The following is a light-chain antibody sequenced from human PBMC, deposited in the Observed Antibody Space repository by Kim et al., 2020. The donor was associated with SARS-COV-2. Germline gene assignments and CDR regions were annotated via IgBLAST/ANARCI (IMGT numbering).Light chain of an antibody. V-gene: IGKV1-39*01. J-gene: IGKJ1*01. CDR1: QSISSH. CDR3: QQTSSAPRT. CDR2: AAS. Sequence: ASVGDRVTITCRTTQSISSHLNWYQQKPGRAPKLLISAASTLQGGVPSRFSGSGSETDFTLTISSLQPEDFATYYCQQTSSAPRTFGQGTKVDIK.